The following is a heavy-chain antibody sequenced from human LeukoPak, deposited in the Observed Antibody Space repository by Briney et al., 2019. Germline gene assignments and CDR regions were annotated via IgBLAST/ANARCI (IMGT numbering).Heavy chain of an antibody. J-gene: IGHJ4*02. Sequence: SETLSLTCTVSGGSISSSSYYWGWIRQPPGKGLEWIGSIYYSGSTYYNPSLKSRVTISVDTSKNQFSLKLSSVTAADTAVYYCAKDHRVEMATILSSRKEIESPLGYWGQGTLVTVSS. CDR3: AKDHRVEMATILSSRKEIESPLGY. CDR2: IYYSGST. V-gene: IGHV4-39*02. CDR1: GGSISSSSYY. D-gene: IGHD5-24*01.